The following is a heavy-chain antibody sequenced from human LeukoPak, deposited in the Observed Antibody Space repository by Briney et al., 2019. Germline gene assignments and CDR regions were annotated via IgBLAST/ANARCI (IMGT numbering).Heavy chain of an antibody. Sequence: ASVNVSFTASGYTFTIYGISWVRQAPGQGLEWMGWISAYNGNTNYAQKLQGRVTMTTDTSTSTAYMELSSLRSEDTAVYYCARHDGSGTGGPNWFDPWGQGTLVTVSS. D-gene: IGHD3-10*01. V-gene: IGHV1-18*01. CDR3: ARHDGSGTGGPNWFDP. J-gene: IGHJ5*02. CDR1: GYTFTIYG. CDR2: ISAYNGNT.